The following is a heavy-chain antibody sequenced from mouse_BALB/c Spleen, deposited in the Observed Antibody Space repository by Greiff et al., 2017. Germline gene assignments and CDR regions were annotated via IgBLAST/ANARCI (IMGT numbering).Heavy chain of an antibody. Sequence: VMLVESGPGLVQPSQSLSITCTVSGFSLTSYGVHWVRQSPGKGLEWLGVIWSGGSTDYNAAFISRLSISKDNSKSQVFFKMNILQADDTAIYYCASTAWFAYWGQGTLVTVSA. J-gene: IGHJ3*01. V-gene: IGHV2-4-1*01. CDR2: IWSGGST. CDR1: GFSLTSYG. CDR3: ASTAWFAY. D-gene: IGHD2-1*01.